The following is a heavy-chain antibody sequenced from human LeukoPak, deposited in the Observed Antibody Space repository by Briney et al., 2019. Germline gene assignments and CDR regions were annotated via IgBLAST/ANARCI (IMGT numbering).Heavy chain of an antibody. Sequence: SETLSVNCTVSGGSISSGDYYWSWIRQPPGKGLEWIGYIYYSGSTYYNPSLKSRVTISVDTSKNQFSLKLSSVTAADTAVYYCARIWSGDYGDYWGQGTLVTVSS. D-gene: IGHD4-17*01. CDR3: ARIWSGDYGDY. CDR1: GGSISSGDYY. J-gene: IGHJ4*02. V-gene: IGHV4-30-4*08. CDR2: IYYSGST.